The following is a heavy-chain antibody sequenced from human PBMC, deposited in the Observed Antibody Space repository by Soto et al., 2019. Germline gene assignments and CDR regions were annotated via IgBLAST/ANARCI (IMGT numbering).Heavy chain of an antibody. CDR1: GFTFSHYA. D-gene: IGHD5-12*01. V-gene: IGHV3-23*01. J-gene: IGHJ4*01. Sequence: EVQLLESGGNLAQPGGSLRLSCAASGFTFSHYAMTWVRQAPGKGLEWVSSFSGSGGSTYYAASVKGRFTISRDNSKSTLYLQMNSLRAEDTALYYCAKGGEATTYYFDYWGQGTLVTVSS. CDR3: AKGGEATTYYFDY. CDR2: FSGSGGST.